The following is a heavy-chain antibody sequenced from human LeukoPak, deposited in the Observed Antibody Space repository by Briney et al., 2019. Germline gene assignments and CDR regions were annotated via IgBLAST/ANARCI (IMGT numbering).Heavy chain of an antibody. Sequence: SETPSLTCTVSGGSISSSSYYWSWIRQPPGKGLEWIGEINHSGSTNYNPSLKSRVTISVDTSKNQFSLKLSSVTAADTAVYYCARGLVGVDYWGQGTLVTVSS. D-gene: IGHD3-16*01. V-gene: IGHV4-39*07. CDR3: ARGLVGVDY. CDR1: GGSISSSSYY. J-gene: IGHJ4*02. CDR2: INHSGST.